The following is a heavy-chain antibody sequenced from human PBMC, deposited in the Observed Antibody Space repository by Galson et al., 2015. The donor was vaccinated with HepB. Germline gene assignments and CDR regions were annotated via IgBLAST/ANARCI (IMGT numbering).Heavy chain of an antibody. CDR3: ARAHDYGGNPSSY. CDR2: IWSDGNNK. D-gene: IGHD4-23*01. V-gene: IGHV3-33*01. CDR1: GFIFSSYG. Sequence: SLRLSCAASGFIFSSYGMHWVRQAPGKGLGWVAVIWSDGNNKYYADSVKGRLTISRDNSKNTVYLQMNSLRAEDTAVYYCARAHDYGGNPSSYWGQGTLVTVSS. J-gene: IGHJ4*02.